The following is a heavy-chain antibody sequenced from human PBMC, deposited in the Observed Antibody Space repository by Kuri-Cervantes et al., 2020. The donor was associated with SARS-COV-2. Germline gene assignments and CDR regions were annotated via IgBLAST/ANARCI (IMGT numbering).Heavy chain of an antibody. J-gene: IGHJ6*03. CDR2: IRYDGSNK. D-gene: IGHD4-17*01. Sequence: LSLTCAASGFTVSSNYMSWVRQAPGKGLEWVAFIRYDGSNKYYADSVKGRFTISRDNSKNTLYLQMNSLRAEDTAVYYCAKEGGQKSDYMGYYYYYMDVWGKGTTVTVSS. CDR1: GFTVSSNY. V-gene: IGHV3-30*02. CDR3: AKEGGQKSDYMGYYYYYMDV.